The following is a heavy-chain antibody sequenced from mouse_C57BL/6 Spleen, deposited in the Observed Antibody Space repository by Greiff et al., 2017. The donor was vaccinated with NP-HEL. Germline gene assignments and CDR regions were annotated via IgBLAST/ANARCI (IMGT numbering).Heavy chain of an antibody. CDR2: INPGSGGT. V-gene: IGHV1-54*01. Sequence: VQLQQSGAELVRPGTSVKVSCKASGYAFTNYLIEWVKQRPGQGLEWIGVINPGSGGTNYHEKFKGKATMTADKSSSTAYMQLSSLSSEDSAVYFYAREKGLYYVIRRNYFDYGGQGTTLTVSS. J-gene: IGHJ2*01. D-gene: IGHD1-1*01. CDR1: GYAFTNYL. CDR3: AREKGLYYVIRRNYFDY.